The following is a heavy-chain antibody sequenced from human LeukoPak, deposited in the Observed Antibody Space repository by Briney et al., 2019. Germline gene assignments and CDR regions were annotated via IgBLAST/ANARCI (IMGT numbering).Heavy chain of an antibody. J-gene: IGHJ5*02. Sequence: PETLSLTCNVSGGSISSNTYFWGWIRRPPGKGLEWIGSIRYSGSTYYNPSLKSRVTISVDTSKNQFSLNLSSLTAADTAVYYCATSDTVSTYNWFDPWGQGTLVTVS. CDR3: ATSDTVSTYNWFDP. CDR2: IRYSGST. CDR1: GGSISSNTYF. V-gene: IGHV4-39*01. D-gene: IGHD5/OR15-5a*01.